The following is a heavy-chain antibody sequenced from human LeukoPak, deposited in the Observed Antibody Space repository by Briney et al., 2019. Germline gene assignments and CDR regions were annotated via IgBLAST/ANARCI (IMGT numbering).Heavy chain of an antibody. D-gene: IGHD3-10*01. V-gene: IGHV3-30*03. J-gene: IGHJ4*02. CDR3: ARGTVTMVDY. CDR1: GFTFSNYG. CDR2: MSYDGSKK. Sequence: PGGSLRLSCAASGFTFSNYGMHWIRQAPGKGLECVAVMSYDGSKKYYADSVKGRFTISRDNSKNTLFLQMNSLRAGDTAVYYCARGTVTMVDYWGQGTLVTVSS.